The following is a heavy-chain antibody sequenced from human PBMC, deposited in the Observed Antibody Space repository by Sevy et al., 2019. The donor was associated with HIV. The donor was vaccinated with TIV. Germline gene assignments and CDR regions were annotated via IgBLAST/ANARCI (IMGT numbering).Heavy chain of an antibody. V-gene: IGHV3-21*06. CDR2: ISGSSNYI. CDR1: GFTFSTYT. D-gene: IGHD1-26*01. J-gene: IGHJ4*02. Sequence: GSLRLSCAASGFTFSTYTMNWVRQAPGKGLEWVSSISGSSNYIYYAESVKGRFRISRDNVKDTLYLQMNSLRADDTAVYYCARGPPDGSYDYFDYWGQGTLVTVSS. CDR3: ARGPPDGSYDYFDY.